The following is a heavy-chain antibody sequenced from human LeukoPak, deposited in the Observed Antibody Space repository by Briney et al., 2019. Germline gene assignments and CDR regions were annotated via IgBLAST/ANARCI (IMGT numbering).Heavy chain of an antibody. J-gene: IGHJ4*02. CDR1: GDSW. CDR3: AKEFNLGSYSYGLGDY. D-gene: IGHD5-18*01. V-gene: IGHV3-74*01. CDR2: IKTDGSST. Sequence: GGSLRLSCAGSGDSWMDWVRQVPGKGLVWVSRIKTDGSSTSYADSVKGRFTISNDNAENTLYLQMNSLRAEDTAVYYCAKEFNLGSYSYGLGDYWGQGTLVTVSS.